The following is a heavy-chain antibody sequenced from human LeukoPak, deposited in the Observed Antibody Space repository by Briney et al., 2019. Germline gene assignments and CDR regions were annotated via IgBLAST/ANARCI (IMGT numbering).Heavy chain of an antibody. Sequence: GGSLRLSCAASGFTFSSYSMNWVRQAPGKGLEWVSSISSSSSYTYYADSVKGRFTISRDNAKNSLYLQMNSLRAEDTAVYYCARDFYGLNDYWGQGTLVTVSS. CDR3: ARDFYGLNDY. CDR1: GFTFSSYS. D-gene: IGHD2/OR15-2a*01. J-gene: IGHJ4*02. V-gene: IGHV3-21*01. CDR2: ISSSSSYT.